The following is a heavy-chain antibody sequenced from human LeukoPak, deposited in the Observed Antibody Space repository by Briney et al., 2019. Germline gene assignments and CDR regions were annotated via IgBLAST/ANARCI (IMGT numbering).Heavy chain of an antibody. CDR1: GDSVSSNSAA. J-gene: IGHJ3*02. V-gene: IGHV6-1*01. Sequence: SQTLSLTCAFSGDSVSSNSAAWNWIRQSPSRGLEWLGRTYYRSKWYNDYAVSVKSRITINPDTSKNQFSLQVNSVTPEDTAVYYCAQGYCSSTSCLGLYAFDIWGQGTMVTVSS. D-gene: IGHD2-2*01. CDR3: AQGYCSSTSCLGLYAFDI. CDR2: TYYRSKWYN.